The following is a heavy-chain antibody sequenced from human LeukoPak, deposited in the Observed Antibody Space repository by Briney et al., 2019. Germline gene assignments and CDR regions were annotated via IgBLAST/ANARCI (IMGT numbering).Heavy chain of an antibody. Sequence: GGSLRLSCAASGFTFSSYGMHWIRQSPGKGLEWVALISFDGSNKYSADSVKGRFTISRDNSKNTLYLQMNSLRAEDTAVYYCAKSPCSSGWVPSYFDYWGQGTLVTVSS. D-gene: IGHD6-19*01. V-gene: IGHV3-30*18. CDR3: AKSPCSSGWVPSYFDY. J-gene: IGHJ4*02. CDR2: ISFDGSNK. CDR1: GFTFSSYG.